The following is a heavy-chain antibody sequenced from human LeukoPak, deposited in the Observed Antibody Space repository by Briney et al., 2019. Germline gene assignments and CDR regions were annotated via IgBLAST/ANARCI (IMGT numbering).Heavy chain of an antibody. J-gene: IGHJ4*02. V-gene: IGHV4-34*01. CDR2: INHSGST. CDR1: GGSFSGYY. Sequence: SETLSLTCAVYGGSFSGYYWSWIRQPPGKGLEWIGEINHSGSTNYNPSLKSRVTISVDTSKNQFSLKLSSVTATDTAVYYCARGRYDFWSGYYHMYYFDYWGQGTLVTVSS. D-gene: IGHD3-3*01. CDR3: ARGRYDFWSGYYHMYYFDY.